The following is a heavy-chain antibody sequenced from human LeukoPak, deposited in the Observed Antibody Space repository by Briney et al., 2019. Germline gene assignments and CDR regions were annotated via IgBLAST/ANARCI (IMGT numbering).Heavy chain of an antibody. CDR3: ARDLGGWFDP. J-gene: IGHJ5*02. V-gene: IGHV4-30-2*01. CDR1: GGSISSGGYS. D-gene: IGHD3-16*01. Sequence: SETLSLTCAVSGGSISSGGYSWSWIRQPPGKGLEWIGYIYHSGSTYYNPSLKSRVTISVDRSKNQFSLKLSSVTAADTAVYYCARDLGGWFDPWGQGTLVTVSS. CDR2: IYHSGST.